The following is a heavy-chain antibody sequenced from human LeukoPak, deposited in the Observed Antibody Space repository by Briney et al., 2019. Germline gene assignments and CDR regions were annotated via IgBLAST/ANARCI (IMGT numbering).Heavy chain of an antibody. CDR2: INPNSGGT. V-gene: IGHV1-2*02. D-gene: IGHD2-2*01. J-gene: IGHJ5*02. CDR1: GYTFTGYY. CDR3: ARGNAPIVVVPAALSRWSDP. Sequence: ASVKVSCKASGYTFTGYYMHWVRQAPGQGLEWMGWINPNSGGTNYAQKFQGRVTMTRDTSISTAYMELSRLRSDDTAVYYCARGNAPIVVVPAALSRWSDPWGQGTLVTISS.